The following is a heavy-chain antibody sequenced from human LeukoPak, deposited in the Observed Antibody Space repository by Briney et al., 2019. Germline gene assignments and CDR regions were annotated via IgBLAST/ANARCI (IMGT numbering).Heavy chain of an antibody. CDR2: ISYDGSNK. CDR3: AREWAYDYVWGSYRPGRFRALDI. CDR1: GFTFSSYA. J-gene: IGHJ3*02. D-gene: IGHD3-16*02. V-gene: IGHV3-30-3*01. Sequence: GGSLRLSCAASGFTFSSYAMHWVRQAPGKGLEWVAVISYDGSNKYYADSVKGRFTISRDNSKNTLYLQMNSLRAEDTAVYYCAREWAYDYVWGSYRPGRFRALDIWGQGTMVTVSS.